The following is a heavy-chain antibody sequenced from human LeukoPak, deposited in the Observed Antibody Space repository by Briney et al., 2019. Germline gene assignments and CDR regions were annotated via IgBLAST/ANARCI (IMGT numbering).Heavy chain of an antibody. CDR1: GFTFSSHA. CDR3: ASLNCSSISCYANY. Sequence: PGGSLRLSCAASGFTFSSHAMSWVRQAPGKGLEWVSSISSSSSHIYYADSVKGRFTISRDNAKYSLYLQMNSLRAEDTAVYYCASLNCSSISCYANYWGQGTLVTVSS. V-gene: IGHV3-21*01. J-gene: IGHJ4*02. CDR2: ISSSSSHI. D-gene: IGHD2-2*01.